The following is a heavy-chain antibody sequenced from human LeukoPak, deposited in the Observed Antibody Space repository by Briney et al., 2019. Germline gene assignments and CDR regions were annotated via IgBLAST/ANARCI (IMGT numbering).Heavy chain of an antibody. V-gene: IGHV1-69*05. Sequence: GASVKVSCKASGGTFSSYAISWVRQAPGQGLEWMGGIIPIFGTANYAQKFLGRVTITTDESTSTAYMELSSLRSEDTAVYYCARDGDSVSFDYWGQGTLVTVSS. CDR3: ARDGDSVSFDY. CDR2: IIPIFGTA. D-gene: IGHD3-10*01. CDR1: GGTFSSYA. J-gene: IGHJ4*02.